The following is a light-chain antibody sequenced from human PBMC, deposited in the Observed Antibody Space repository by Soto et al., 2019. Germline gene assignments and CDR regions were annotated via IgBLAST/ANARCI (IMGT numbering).Light chain of an antibody. V-gene: IGKV3-20*01. Sequence: EIVLTQSPGTLSLSPGERATLSCRASQSVSSSRLAWYRQKPGQAPRLLIYGASSRATGIPDRFSGSGSGTGFTLSISKLEPEDSALYYCQQYGDSPWTFGLGTKVDIK. CDR2: GAS. CDR3: QQYGDSPWT. J-gene: IGKJ1*01. CDR1: QSVSSSR.